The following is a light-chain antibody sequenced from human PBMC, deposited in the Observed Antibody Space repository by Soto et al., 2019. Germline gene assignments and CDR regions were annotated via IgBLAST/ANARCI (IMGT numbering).Light chain of an antibody. Sequence: EDVLSQSPGTLSQYPGERATLSCRASQSVSNNYLAWYQQKPGQAPRLLIYGASNRATGIPDRFSGSGSGTDFTLTISRLEPEDFAVYYCQQYGSSGTFGQGTKVDIK. CDR2: GAS. CDR3: QQYGSSGT. CDR1: QSVSNNY. J-gene: IGKJ1*01. V-gene: IGKV3-20*01.